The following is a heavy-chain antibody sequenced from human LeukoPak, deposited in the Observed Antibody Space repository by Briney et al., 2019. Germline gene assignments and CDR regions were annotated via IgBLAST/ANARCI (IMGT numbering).Heavy chain of an antibody. D-gene: IGHD4-17*01. CDR1: GYTFTSYG. V-gene: IGHV1-18*01. J-gene: IGHJ6*03. CDR3: ARDRWPVTRIHYYYNMDV. CDR2: ISTYNSNT. Sequence: ASVKVSCTASGYTFTSYGISWVRQAPGQGLEWMGWISTYNSNTNYAQKFQGRVTITADKSTSIVYMELSSLRSDDTAVYYCARDRWPVTRIHYYYNMDVWGKGTTVTVSS.